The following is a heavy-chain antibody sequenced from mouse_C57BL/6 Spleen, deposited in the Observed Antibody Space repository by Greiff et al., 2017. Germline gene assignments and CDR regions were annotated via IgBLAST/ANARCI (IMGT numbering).Heavy chain of an antibody. D-gene: IGHD6-1*01. Sequence: VQLQQSGAELARPGASVKMSCKASGYTFTSYTMHWVKQRPGQGLEWIGYINPSSGYTKYNQKFKDKATLTADKSSSTAYMQLGSLTSEDSAVYYCARKGAGYFDYWGQGTTLTVSS. V-gene: IGHV1-4*01. CDR2: INPSSGYT. CDR1: GYTFTSYT. J-gene: IGHJ2*01. CDR3: ARKGAGYFDY.